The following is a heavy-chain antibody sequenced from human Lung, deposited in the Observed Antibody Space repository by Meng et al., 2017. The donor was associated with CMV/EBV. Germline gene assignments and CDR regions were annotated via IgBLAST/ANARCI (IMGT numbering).Heavy chain of an antibody. Sequence: TLSLXXTVSGASIDSDNYYWSWIRQPPGKGLEWIGYIYYSGSSFYNPSLKSRVTISLNMSKNQFSLYLSSVTAADTAVYYCARADYYNLMDVWGQGTMVTVSS. CDR2: IYYSGSS. J-gene: IGHJ6*02. CDR1: GASIDSDNYY. V-gene: IGHV4-30-4*08. CDR3: ARADYYNLMDV.